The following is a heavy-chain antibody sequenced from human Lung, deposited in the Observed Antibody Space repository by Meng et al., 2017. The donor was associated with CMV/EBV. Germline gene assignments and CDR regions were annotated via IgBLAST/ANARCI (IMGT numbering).Heavy chain of an antibody. D-gene: IGHD1-26*01. CDR1: GYTFTNYG. J-gene: IGHJ4*02. CDR2: ISAYNGNT. CDR3: ARVEVGITSRDY. V-gene: IGHV1-18*01. Sequence: QARLVESGGEVKKPGASVKVSCKASGYTFTNYGITWVRQAPGQGLEWMGWISAYNGNTNYAQTLQGRVTMTTDTSTSTAYMELGSLRSDDTAVYYCARVEVGITSRDYWGQGTLVTVSS.